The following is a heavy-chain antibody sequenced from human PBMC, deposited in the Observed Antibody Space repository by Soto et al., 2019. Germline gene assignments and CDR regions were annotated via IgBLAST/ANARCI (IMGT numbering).Heavy chain of an antibody. CDR3: ARKPVPASSSTMVRGVFDY. J-gene: IGHJ4*02. Sequence: QVQLQQWGAGLLKPSETLSLTCAVYGGSFSGYYWSWIRQPPGKGLEWIGEINHSGSTNYNPSLRRRVTGSVDTSKIQFSLKLSSVAAAGTAVYYCARKPVPASSSTMVRGVFDYWGQGTLVTVSS. CDR2: INHSGST. CDR1: GGSFSGYY. D-gene: IGHD3-10*01. V-gene: IGHV4-34*01.